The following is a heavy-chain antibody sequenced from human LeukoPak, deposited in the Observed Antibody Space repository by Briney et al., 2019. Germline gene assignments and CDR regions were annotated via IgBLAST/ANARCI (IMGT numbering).Heavy chain of an antibody. CDR2: IAGSSGYI. CDR3: ARDRGAYCGGDCYLGFDY. V-gene: IGHV3-21*01. J-gene: IGHJ4*01. CDR1: GFTFTIYT. D-gene: IGHD2-21*02. Sequence: GRSRRLSCAASGFTFTIYTMNCVPDAPGKGLEWVLSIAGSSGYISYTDSVKGRLTNSRDNAKKSRCLQMTSLTAEDTAVYYCARDRGAYCGGDCYLGFDYWGRGTLVTVSS.